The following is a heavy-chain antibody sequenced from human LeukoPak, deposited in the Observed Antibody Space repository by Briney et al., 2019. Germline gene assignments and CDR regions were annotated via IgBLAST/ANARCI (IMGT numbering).Heavy chain of an antibody. CDR2: ISGYNGNT. J-gene: IGHJ3*02. V-gene: IGHV1-18*01. CDR1: GYTFTNYG. Sequence: ASVKVSCKASGYTFTNYGISWVRQAPGHGLEWMGWISGYNGNTDYAQKVQGRVTMTTDTATTTAYMELRSLRSDDTAVYYCARGGLFGNTWNDAFDIWGQGTMVTVSS. CDR3: ARGGLFGNTWNDAFDI. D-gene: IGHD1-1*01.